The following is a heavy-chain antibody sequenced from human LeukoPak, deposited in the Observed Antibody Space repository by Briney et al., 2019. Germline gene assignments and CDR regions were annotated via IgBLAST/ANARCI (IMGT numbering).Heavy chain of an antibody. J-gene: IGHJ5*02. CDR3: ASAFWSGYSNWFDP. CDR2: ISSSSSYI. CDR1: GFTFSSYS. Sequence: PGGSLRLSCAASGFTFSSYSMNWVRQAPGKGLEWVSSISSSSSYIYYADSVKGRFTISRDNAKNSLYLQMNSLRAEDTVVYYCASAFWSGYSNWFDPWGQGTLVTVSS. V-gene: IGHV3-21*01. D-gene: IGHD3-3*01.